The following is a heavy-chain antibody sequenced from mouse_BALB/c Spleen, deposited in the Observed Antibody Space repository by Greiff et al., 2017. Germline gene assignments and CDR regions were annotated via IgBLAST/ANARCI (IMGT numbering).Heavy chain of an antibody. D-gene: IGHD2-3*01. V-gene: IGHV1-54*01. J-gene: IGHJ2*01. Sequence: QVQLKESGAELVRPGTSVKVSCKASGYAFTNYLIEWVKQRPGQGLEWIGVINPGSGGTNYNEKFKGKATLTADKSSSTAYMQLSSLTSDDSAVYFCARNDGYSYYFDYWGQGTTLTVSS. CDR2: INPGSGGT. CDR1: GYAFTNYL. CDR3: ARNDGYSYYFDY.